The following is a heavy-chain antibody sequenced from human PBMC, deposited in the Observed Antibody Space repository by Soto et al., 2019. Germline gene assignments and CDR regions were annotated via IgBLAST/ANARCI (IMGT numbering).Heavy chain of an antibody. D-gene: IGHD5-12*01. Sequence: GASVKVSCKASGYTFTSYGISWVRQAPGQELEWMGWISAYNGNTNYADSVKGRFTISRDNSKNTLYLQMNSLRAEDTAVYYCAKVAYSGYDLGYYGMDVWGQGTTVTVSS. CDR2: ISAYNGNT. CDR3: AKVAYSGYDLGYYGMDV. V-gene: IGHV1-18*01. CDR1: GYTFTSYG. J-gene: IGHJ6*02.